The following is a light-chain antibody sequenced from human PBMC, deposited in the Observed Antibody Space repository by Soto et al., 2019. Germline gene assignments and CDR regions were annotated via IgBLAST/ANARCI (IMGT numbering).Light chain of an antibody. J-gene: IGKJ1*01. CDR2: GSS. CDR1: QSIGNNY. Sequence: EIVLTQSPGTLSLSPGERATLSCRASQSIGNNYLAWYQQKPGQAPRLLIDGSSTRATGIPNRFSGSGSGTDFPLTISRLEPEDFAVYYCQQFRTSVTFGQGTKVE. CDR3: QQFRTSVT. V-gene: IGKV3-20*01.